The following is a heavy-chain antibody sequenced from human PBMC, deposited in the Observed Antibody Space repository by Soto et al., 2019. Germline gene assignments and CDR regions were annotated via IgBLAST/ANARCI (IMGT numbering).Heavy chain of an antibody. V-gene: IGHV3-30*18. CDR1: GFTFSSDG. D-gene: IGHD1-7*01. CDR2: ISYDGSYQ. J-gene: IGHJ3*01. CDR3: AQDEISKTIRGDAFNF. Sequence: QVQLVESGGGVVQPGRSLRLSCAASGFTFSSDGMHWVRQAPGKGLEWVAVISYDGSYQYYVDSVKGRFTISRDNSKNSLYLQMNSLRAEDAAVFYCAQDEISKTIRGDAFNFLGQGTMVTVSS.